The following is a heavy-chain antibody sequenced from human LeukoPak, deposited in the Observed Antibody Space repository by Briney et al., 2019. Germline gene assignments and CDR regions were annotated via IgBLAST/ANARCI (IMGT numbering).Heavy chain of an antibody. CDR2: MNPNSGNT. Sequence: ASVKVSCKASGYTFTSYDINWVRQATGQGLEWMGWMNPNSGNTGYAQKFQGIVTMTRNTSISTAYMELSSLRSDDTAVYYCARRRGFSGTTIGYWGQGTLVTVSS. CDR1: GYTFTSYD. V-gene: IGHV1-8*01. CDR3: ARRRGFSGTTIGY. D-gene: IGHD1-1*01. J-gene: IGHJ4*02.